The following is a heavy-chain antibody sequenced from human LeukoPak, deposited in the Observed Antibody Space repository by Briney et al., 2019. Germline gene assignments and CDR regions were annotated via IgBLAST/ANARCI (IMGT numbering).Heavy chain of an antibody. CDR2: ISWNSGSI. CDR1: GFTFDDYA. CDR3: ARGDPYYYNDC. V-gene: IGHV3-9*01. D-gene: IGHD3-10*01. Sequence: PGGSLRLSCAASGFTFDDYATHWVRQAPGKGLEWVSGISWNSGSIGYADSVKGRFTISRDNAKNSLYLQMNSLRAEDTAVYYCARGDPYYYNDCWGQGTLVTVSS. J-gene: IGHJ4*02.